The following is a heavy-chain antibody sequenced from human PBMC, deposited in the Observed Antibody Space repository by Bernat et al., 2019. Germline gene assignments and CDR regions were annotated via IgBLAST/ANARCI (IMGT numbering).Heavy chain of an antibody. Sequence: QVQLVESGGGVVQPGRSLRVSCVASGITFNSFAMHWVRQAPGKGLEWVAVISYDGSNKYYADSVKGRFTIYRDNSKNTLYPEINSLRAEDTAGYHCVRDHKGGYNYNGRTGGYYYYYGMDVWGQGTTVTVSS. CDR2: ISYDGSNK. J-gene: IGHJ6*02. V-gene: IGHV3-30-3*01. CDR3: VRDHKGGYNYNGRTGGYYYYYGMDV. CDR1: GITFNSFA. D-gene: IGHD5-18*01.